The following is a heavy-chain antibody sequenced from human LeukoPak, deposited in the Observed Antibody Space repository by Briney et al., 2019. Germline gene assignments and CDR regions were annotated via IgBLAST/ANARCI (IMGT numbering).Heavy chain of an antibody. Sequence: SETLSLTCAVYGGSFSGYYWSWIRQPPGKGLEWIGEINHGGSTNYNASLKSRVTISVDTSKNQFSLKLSSVTAADTAAYYCARGGGGVIITSYYYYLDVWAKGTTVTVSS. D-gene: IGHD3-3*01. V-gene: IGHV4-34*01. J-gene: IGHJ6*03. CDR2: INHGGST. CDR3: ARGGGGVIITSYYYYLDV. CDR1: GGSFSGYY.